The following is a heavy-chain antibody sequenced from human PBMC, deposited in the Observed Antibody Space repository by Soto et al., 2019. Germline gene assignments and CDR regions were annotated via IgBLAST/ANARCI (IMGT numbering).Heavy chain of an antibody. V-gene: IGHV1-2*04. CDR3: VREGVGPTYGWFDP. CDR2: IHPHSGAT. CDR1: GYTFTGNY. J-gene: IGHJ5*02. D-gene: IGHD2-8*01. Sequence: QVQLVQSGAEVKKPGASVKVSCEATGYTFTGNYLHWVRQAPGQGLEWMGWIHPHSGATKYAQKFQGWVTMTRATSTSTAYLDLSSLKSNDTAVYYCVREGVGPTYGWFDPWGQGTLVTVSS.